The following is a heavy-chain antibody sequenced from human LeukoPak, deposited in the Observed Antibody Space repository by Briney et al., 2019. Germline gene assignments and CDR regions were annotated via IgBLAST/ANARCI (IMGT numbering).Heavy chain of an antibody. CDR1: GGSISSGSYY. CDR2: IYTSGST. Sequence: SETLSLTCTVSGGSISSGSYYWSWIRQPAGKGLEWIGRIYTSGSTNYNPSLKSRVTISVDTSKNQFSLKLSSVTAADTAVYYCARDGDRSGWYWESWFDPWGQGTLVTVSS. V-gene: IGHV4-61*02. D-gene: IGHD6-19*01. CDR3: ARDGDRSGWYWESWFDP. J-gene: IGHJ5*02.